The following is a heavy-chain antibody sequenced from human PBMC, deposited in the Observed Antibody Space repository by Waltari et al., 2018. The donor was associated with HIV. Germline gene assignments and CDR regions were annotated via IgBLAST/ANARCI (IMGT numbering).Heavy chain of an antibody. V-gene: IGHV4-39*07. CDR1: GGSLSRTCSS. D-gene: IGHD6-6*01. CDR2: FYYSGST. J-gene: IGHJ4*02. Sequence: QLQLQESGPGLVQHSETLSLTCTVSGGSLSRTCSSWGWIRQPPGKGLEWIGTFYYSGSTYYNPSLKSRVTISADTSKNQFSLKLSSVTAADTAVYYCARGASIGGWVRNDYWGQGTLATVSS. CDR3: ARGASIGGWVRNDY.